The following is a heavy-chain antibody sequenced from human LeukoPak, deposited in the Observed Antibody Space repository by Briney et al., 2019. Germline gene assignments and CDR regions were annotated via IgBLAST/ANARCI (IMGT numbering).Heavy chain of an antibody. V-gene: IGHV3-23*01. J-gene: IGHJ5*02. CDR2: ISGSGSST. Sequence: PGGSLRLSCAASGFTFSSYAMSWVRQAPGRGLEWVSGISGSGSSTYYADSVKGRFTFSRDNSKNTLYLQMNGLRAEDTAVYYCAKDYYSSTSCYWFDPWGQGTLVTVSS. CDR1: GFTFSSYA. D-gene: IGHD2-2*01. CDR3: AKDYYSSTSCYWFDP.